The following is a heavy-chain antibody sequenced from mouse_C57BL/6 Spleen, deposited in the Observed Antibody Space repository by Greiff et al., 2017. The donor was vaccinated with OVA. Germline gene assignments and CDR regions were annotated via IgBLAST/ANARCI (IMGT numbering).Heavy chain of an antibody. CDR2: IDPEAGET. J-gene: IGHJ4*01. CDR3: ARLRRDYAMDY. V-gene: IGHV14-2*01. CDR1: GFNIKDYY. Sequence: VQLQQSGAELVKPGASVKLSCTASGFNIKDYYMHWVKQRTEQGLEWIGRIDPEAGETKYAPKFQGKATITADTSSNTAYLQLSSLTSEDTAVYDCARLRRDYAMDYWGQGTSVTVS. D-gene: IGHD2-12*01.